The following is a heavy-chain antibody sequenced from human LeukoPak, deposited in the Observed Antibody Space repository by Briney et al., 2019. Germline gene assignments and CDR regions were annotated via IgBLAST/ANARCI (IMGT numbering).Heavy chain of an antibody. D-gene: IGHD1-1*01. Sequence: GGSLRLSCAVSGFSFSNFWMSWVRQAPGRGLEWVANIHPEGNEKYHVESVKGRFTISRDNTKNLLFLQMNGLRVEDTAVYYCARGDDSSADHWGQGTLVTVSS. CDR1: GFSFSNFW. CDR2: IHPEGNEK. V-gene: IGHV3-7*04. CDR3: ARGDDSSADH. J-gene: IGHJ4*02.